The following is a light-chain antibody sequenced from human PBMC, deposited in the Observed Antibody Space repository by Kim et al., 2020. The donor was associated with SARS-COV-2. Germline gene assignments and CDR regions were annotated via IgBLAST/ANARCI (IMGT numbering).Light chain of an antibody. CDR2: KAS. CDR1: QSISTW. CDR3: QHYNSYPLI. Sequence: DIEMTQSPSTLSAFVGERVTITCRASQSISTWLAWFQHKPGKAPNLLIYKASTLATGVPSRFSASGSGTEFTLTISSLQPDDFATYYCQHYNSYPLIFGGGTKVDIK. J-gene: IGKJ4*01. V-gene: IGKV1-5*03.